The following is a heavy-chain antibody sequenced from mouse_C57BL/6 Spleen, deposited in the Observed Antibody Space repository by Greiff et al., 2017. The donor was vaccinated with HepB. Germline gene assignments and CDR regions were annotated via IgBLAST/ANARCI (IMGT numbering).Heavy chain of an antibody. D-gene: IGHD2-1*01. CDR1: GFTFSDYG. J-gene: IGHJ1*03. CDR3: ARMGDYYGNYVRWYFDV. V-gene: IGHV5-17*01. CDR2: ISSGSSTI. Sequence: DVQLQESGGGLVKPGGSLKLSCAASGFTFSDYGMHWVRQAPEKGLEWVAYISSGSSTIYYADTVKGRFTISRDNAKNTLFLQMTSLRSEDTAMYYCARMGDYYGNYVRWYFDVWGTGTTVTVSS.